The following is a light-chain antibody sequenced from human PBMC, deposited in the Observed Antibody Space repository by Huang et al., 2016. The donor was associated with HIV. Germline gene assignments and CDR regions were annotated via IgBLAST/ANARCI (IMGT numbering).Light chain of an antibody. CDR1: QRISTW. J-gene: IGKJ1*01. CDR3: QHQWT. CDR2: KAS. Sequence: DIQVTQSPSTLSAFVGDRVNITCRTSQRISTWLAWYQQRPGKAPNLLISKASNLETLVPSMFSGNGSGTDFTLTINGLQPDDLATYYCQHQWTFGQGTKVEIK. V-gene: IGKV1-5*03.